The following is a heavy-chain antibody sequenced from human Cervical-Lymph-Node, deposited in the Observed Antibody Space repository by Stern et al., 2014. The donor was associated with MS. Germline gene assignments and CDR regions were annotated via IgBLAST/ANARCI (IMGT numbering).Heavy chain of an antibody. J-gene: IGHJ4*02. D-gene: IGHD6-19*01. CDR3: ARHCAKREQCAFDY. CDR2: IYPGDSDT. V-gene: IGHV5-51*01. CDR1: GYSFTNYW. Sequence: EVQLVESEAEVKKPGESLKISCKGSGYSFTNYWIGWVRQMPGKGLEWMGIIYPGDSDTRYSPSFQGQVTISADKSIRTASLQWSSLKASDTAMYYCARHCAKREQCAFDYWGQGTLVTVSS.